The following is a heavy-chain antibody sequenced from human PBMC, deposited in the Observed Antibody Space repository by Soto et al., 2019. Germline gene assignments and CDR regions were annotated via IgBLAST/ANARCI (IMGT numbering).Heavy chain of an antibody. CDR3: AKDLGYYDSSGYYYSYYYGMDV. CDR1: GFTFSSYG. V-gene: IGHV3-30*18. Sequence: GGSLRLSCAASGFTFSSYGMHWVRQAPGKGLEWVAVISYDGSNKYYADSVKGRFTISRDNSKNTLYLQMNSLRAEDTAVYYCAKDLGYYDSSGYYYSYYYGMDVWGQGTTVTVSS. J-gene: IGHJ6*02. CDR2: ISYDGSNK. D-gene: IGHD3-22*01.